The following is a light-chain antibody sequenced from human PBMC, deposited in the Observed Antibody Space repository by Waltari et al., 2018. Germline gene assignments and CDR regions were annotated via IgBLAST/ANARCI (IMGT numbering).Light chain of an antibody. CDR3: QQYASIPYT. V-gene: IGKV4-1*01. CDR2: WAS. CDR1: QSVLYSSNNKNY. J-gene: IGKJ2*01. Sequence: DIVMTQSPDSLAVSLGERATINCKSSQSVLYSSNNKNYLAWYQQQPGRPPKLLIYWASTRESGVPDRFSGSGSGTEFTLTISSLQAEDVAVYYCQQYASIPYTFGQGTKLEIK.